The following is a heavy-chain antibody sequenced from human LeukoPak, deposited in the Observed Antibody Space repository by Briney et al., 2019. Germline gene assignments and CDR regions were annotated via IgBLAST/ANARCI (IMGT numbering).Heavy chain of an antibody. V-gene: IGHV1-18*01. CDR3: ARESCSSTSCYYPGGYYYMDV. CDR1: GYTFTSYG. D-gene: IGHD2-2*01. CDR2: ISAYNGNT. J-gene: IGHJ6*03. Sequence: ASVKVSCKASGYTFTSYGISWVRQAPGQGLEWMGWISAYNGNTNYAQKLQGRVTMTTDTSTSTAYMELRSLRSDDTAVYYCARESCSSTSCYYPGGYYYMDVWGKGTTVTVSS.